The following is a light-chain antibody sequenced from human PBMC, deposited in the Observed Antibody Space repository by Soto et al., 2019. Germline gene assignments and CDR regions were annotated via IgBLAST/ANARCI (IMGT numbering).Light chain of an antibody. V-gene: IGKV1-39*01. CDR1: QSISSY. CDR2: AAS. Sequence: DIQLTQSPSSLSASGVGRDTITCRASQSISSYLNWYQQKPGKAPKLLIYAASSLQSGVPSRFSGSGSGTDFTLTISSLQPEDFATYYCQQSYSTPKTFGQGTKVDI. CDR3: QQSYSTPKT. J-gene: IGKJ1*01.